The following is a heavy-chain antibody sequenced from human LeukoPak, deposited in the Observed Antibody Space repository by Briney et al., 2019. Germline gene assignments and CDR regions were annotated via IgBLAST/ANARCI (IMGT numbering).Heavy chain of an antibody. Sequence: ASVKVSCKASGYTFTSYGISWVRQAPGQGLEWMGWISAYNGNTNYAQKLQGRVTMTTDTSTSTAYMELRSLRSDDTAVYYCARDRDSSGWYQGVGFDYWGQGTLVTVSS. CDR2: ISAYNGNT. J-gene: IGHJ4*02. CDR3: ARDRDSSGWYQGVGFDY. D-gene: IGHD6-19*01. V-gene: IGHV1-18*01. CDR1: GYTFTSYG.